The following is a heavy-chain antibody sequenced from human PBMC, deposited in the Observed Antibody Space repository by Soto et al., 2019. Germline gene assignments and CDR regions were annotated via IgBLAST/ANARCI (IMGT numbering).Heavy chain of an antibody. D-gene: IGHD6-13*01. CDR1: GFTFSSYD. J-gene: IGHJ4*02. V-gene: IGHV3-13*01. CDR2: IGVAGDT. Sequence: VQLVESGGGLVQPGGSLRLSCAASGFTFSSYDMHWVRQVAGKGLEWVSAIGVAGDTYYPDSVKGRFTISRENAKNSLYLQMNSMGAEDTAVYYCASGGWGSSWYEGGSRIDYWGQGTLVTVSS. CDR3: ASGGWGSSWYEGGSRIDY.